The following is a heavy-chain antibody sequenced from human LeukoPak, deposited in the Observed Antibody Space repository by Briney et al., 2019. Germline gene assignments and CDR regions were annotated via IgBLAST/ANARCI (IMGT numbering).Heavy chain of an antibody. V-gene: IGHV3-23*01. J-gene: IGHJ4*02. D-gene: IGHD3-3*01. CDR1: RFTFSGYA. CDR3: ATPPPEYYDFWSGYLQGNYFDY. CDR2: ISGSGGST. Sequence: PGGSLRLSCAASRFTFSGYAMSWVRQAPGKGLEWVSAISGSGGSTYYADSVKGRFTIFRENSYNTLYLQMNSLRAEDTAVYYCATPPPEYYDFWSGYLQGNYFDYWGQGTLVTVSS.